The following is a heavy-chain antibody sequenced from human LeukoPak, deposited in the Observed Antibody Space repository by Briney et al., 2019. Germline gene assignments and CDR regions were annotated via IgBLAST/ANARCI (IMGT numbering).Heavy chain of an antibody. CDR3: AKGLERESRLDS. J-gene: IGHJ4*02. D-gene: IGHD1-1*01. Sequence: GGSLRLSCDASGFSINTYTMYWVRQAPGQGLEWVSGIRNSDGMTYYADSVRGRFTISTDNSKNTLYLQMNSLRAEDMALYYCAKGLERESRLDSWGQGTLVTVSS. CDR1: GFSINTYT. CDR2: IRNSDGMT. V-gene: IGHV3-23*01.